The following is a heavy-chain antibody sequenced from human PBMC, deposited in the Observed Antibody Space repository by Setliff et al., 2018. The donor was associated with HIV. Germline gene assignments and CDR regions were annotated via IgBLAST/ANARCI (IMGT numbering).Heavy chain of an antibody. CDR3: AKGAGFYGDYTFDH. V-gene: IGHV4-59*11. CDR1: GPSINIHY. Sequence: PSETLSLTCTVSGPSINIHYWSWIRQSPGKGFGWIGYIYSTGSTNYNPSLQSRVTISMVASRNQFSLKVTSVTAADTAVYYCAKGAGFYGDYTFDHWGQGRQVTVSS. J-gene: IGHJ4*02. D-gene: IGHD4-17*01. CDR2: IYSTGST.